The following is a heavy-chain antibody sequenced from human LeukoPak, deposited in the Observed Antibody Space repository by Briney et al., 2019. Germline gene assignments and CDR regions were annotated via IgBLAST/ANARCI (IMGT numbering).Heavy chain of an antibody. CDR1: GYTFSSYG. J-gene: IGHJ6*03. D-gene: IGHD4-17*01. CDR2: ISAYNGDT. V-gene: IGHV1-18*01. CDR3: ARRGGKNYGDYLLYYYYMDV. Sequence: ASVKVSCKASGYTFSSYGISWVRQAPGQGLEWMGWISAYNGDTHYAQKFQGRVTMTTDTSTSTAYMELRSLRSDDTAMFYCARRGGKNYGDYLLYYYYMDVWGKGTTVTVSS.